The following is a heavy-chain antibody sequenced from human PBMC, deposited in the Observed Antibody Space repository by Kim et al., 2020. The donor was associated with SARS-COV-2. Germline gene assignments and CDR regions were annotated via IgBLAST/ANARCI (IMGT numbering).Heavy chain of an antibody. CDR2: AYYSGNT. V-gene: IGHV4-39*01. CDR3: ARRTRSFFSFDY. Sequence: SETLSLTCTVSGGSISSTSYYWGWIRQPPGKGLEWIGSAYYSGNTYYTPSLKSRLTISVHTSENQFSLELSSVTAADTAVFYCARRTRSFFSFDYWGKGILVTVSS. CDR1: GGSISSTSYY. D-gene: IGHD1-26*01. J-gene: IGHJ4*02.